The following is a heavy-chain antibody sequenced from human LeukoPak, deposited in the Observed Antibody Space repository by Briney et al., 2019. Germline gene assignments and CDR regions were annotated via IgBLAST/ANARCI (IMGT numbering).Heavy chain of an antibody. Sequence: GVSLRLSCSASRFTFSSFAMHWVRPAAGKRLVYVSAISGNGGSTYYADSVKGRFTISRDNSKNPLYLQMSSLRTEDTAVYYCSAGQFAYWGQGTLVTVSS. CDR2: ISGNGGST. V-gene: IGHV3-64D*06. CDR3: SAGQFAY. J-gene: IGHJ4*02. CDR1: RFTFSSFA.